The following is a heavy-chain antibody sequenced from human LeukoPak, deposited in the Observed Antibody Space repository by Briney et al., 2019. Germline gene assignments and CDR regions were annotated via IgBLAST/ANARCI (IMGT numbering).Heavy chain of an antibody. D-gene: IGHD3-22*01. CDR2: MNPNSGNT. Sequence: ASVKVSCKASGYTFTSYDINWVRQATGQGLECMGWMNPNSGNTGYAQKFQGRVTMTRNTSISTAYMELSSLRSEDTAVYYCARGENYYDSSGYPGWGQGTLVTVSS. CDR3: ARGENYYDSSGYPG. J-gene: IGHJ4*02. CDR1: GYTFTSYD. V-gene: IGHV1-8*01.